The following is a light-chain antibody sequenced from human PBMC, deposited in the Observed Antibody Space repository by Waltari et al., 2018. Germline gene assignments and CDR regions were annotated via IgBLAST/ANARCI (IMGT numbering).Light chain of an antibody. J-gene: IGLJ2*01. CDR3: SSYARGSVI. CDR2: HVT. Sequence: QSALTQPASVSGSPGQSITISCTGTSSDIGSYDLVSWYQQHPGKVPNLMIYHVTKRPSGVSNLFSGSKSGNTASLTISGLQAEDEADYYCSSYARGSVIFGGGTKLTVL. CDR1: SSDIGSYDL. V-gene: IGLV2-23*02.